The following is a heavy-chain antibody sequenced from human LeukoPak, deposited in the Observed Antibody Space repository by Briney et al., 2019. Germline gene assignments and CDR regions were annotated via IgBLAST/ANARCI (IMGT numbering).Heavy chain of an antibody. V-gene: IGHV3-23*01. D-gene: IGHD6-19*01. J-gene: IGHJ4*02. CDR3: AKMVHTGQWLVPFDY. CDR1: GFTFSNFA. CDR2: ISGSGGST. Sequence: GGSLRLSCAASGFTFSNFAMNWVRQAPGKGLEWASTISGSGGSTYYADSVKGRFTISRDNSKNTLYLQMNSLRAEDTAVYYCAKMVHTGQWLVPFDYWGQGTLVTVSS.